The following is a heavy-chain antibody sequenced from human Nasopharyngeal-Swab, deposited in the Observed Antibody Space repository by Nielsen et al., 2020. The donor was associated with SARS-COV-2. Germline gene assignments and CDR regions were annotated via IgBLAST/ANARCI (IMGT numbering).Heavy chain of an antibody. Sequence: SETLSLTCTVSGAFISGHHWSWIRQPPGKGLEWIGHVSYSGITNYNPSLKSRVTISADSSKNQFSLELGSVTAADTAVYYCAREEYYYDSSGNYYRAFDNWGQGTLVSVSS. J-gene: IGHJ4*02. D-gene: IGHD3-22*01. CDR1: GAFISGHH. CDR3: AREEYYYDSSGNYYRAFDN. V-gene: IGHV4-59*11. CDR2: VSYSGIT.